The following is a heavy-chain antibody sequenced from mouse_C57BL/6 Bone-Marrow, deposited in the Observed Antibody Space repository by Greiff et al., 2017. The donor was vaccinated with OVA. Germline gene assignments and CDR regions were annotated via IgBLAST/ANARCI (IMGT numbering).Heavy chain of an antibody. D-gene: IGHD1-1*01. CDR1: GFNIKNTY. Sequence: EVKLQESVAELVRPGASVKLSCTASGFNIKNTYMHWVKQRPEQGLEWIGRIDPANGNTKYAPKFQGKATITADTSSNTAYLQLSSLTSEDTAIYYCATTGYYGKIYYAMDYWGQGTSVTVSS. J-gene: IGHJ4*01. V-gene: IGHV14-3*01. CDR3: ATTGYYGKIYYAMDY. CDR2: IDPANGNT.